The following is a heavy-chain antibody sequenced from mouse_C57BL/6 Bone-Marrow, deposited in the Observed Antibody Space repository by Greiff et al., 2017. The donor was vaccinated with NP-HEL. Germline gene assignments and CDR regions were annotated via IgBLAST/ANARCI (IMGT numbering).Heavy chain of an antibody. J-gene: IGHJ3*01. D-gene: IGHD3-3*01. CDR2: INPSSGYT. Sequence: QVQLQQSGAELAKPGASVKLSCKASGYTFTSYWMHWVKQRPGQGLEWIGYINPSSGYTKYNQKFKDKATLTADKSPSTAYMQLSSLTYEDSAVYYCARSRGAYWGQGTLVTVSA. CDR1: GYTFTSYW. CDR3: ARSRGAY. V-gene: IGHV1-7*01.